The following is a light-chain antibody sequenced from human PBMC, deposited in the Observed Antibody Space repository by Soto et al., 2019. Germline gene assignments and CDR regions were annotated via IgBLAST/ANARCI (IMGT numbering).Light chain of an antibody. J-gene: IGLJ1*01. Sequence: QSALTQPASVSGSPGQSIAISCTGTSSDVGGYNFVSWYQQYPGKAPKLMIYDVTSRPSGVSNRFSGSKSGTTASLTISGLQADDEADYYCCSYASSTSYVFGTGTKVTVL. V-gene: IGLV2-14*01. CDR3: CSYASSTSYV. CDR2: DVT. CDR1: SSDVGGYNF.